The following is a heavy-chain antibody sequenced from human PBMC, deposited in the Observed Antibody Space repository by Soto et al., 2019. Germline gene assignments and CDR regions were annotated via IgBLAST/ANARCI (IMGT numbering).Heavy chain of an antibody. V-gene: IGHV4-34*01. CDR2: INHSGST. CDR3: ARSMVRGVIPHYGMDV. D-gene: IGHD3-10*01. CDR1: SGSFIGYY. Sequence: QVQLQQWGAGLLKPSETLSLTCAVYSGSFIGYYGRWIRQPPGKGLEWIGEINHSGSTNYNPSLKSRVTISVDTSKNQFSLKLSSVTAADTAVYYCARSMVRGVIPHYGMDVWGQGTTVTVSS. J-gene: IGHJ6*02.